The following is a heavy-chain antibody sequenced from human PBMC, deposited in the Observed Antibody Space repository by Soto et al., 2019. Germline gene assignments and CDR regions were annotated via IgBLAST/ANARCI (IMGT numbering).Heavy chain of an antibody. CDR1: AYSFTDYH. CDR3: ARGDSTDCSNGVCSFFYNHDMDV. Sequence: APVKVSCKASAYSFTDYHIDWVRQAPGQGLEWLGRINPKSGGTSTAQKFQGWVTMTTDTSISTASMELTRLTSDDTAIYYSARGDSTDCSNGVCSFFYNHDMDVWGQGTTVTVS. V-gene: IGHV1-2*04. CDR2: INPKSGGT. D-gene: IGHD2-8*01. J-gene: IGHJ6*02.